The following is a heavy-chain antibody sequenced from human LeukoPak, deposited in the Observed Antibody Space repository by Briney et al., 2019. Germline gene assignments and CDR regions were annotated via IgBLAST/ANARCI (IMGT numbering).Heavy chain of an antibody. V-gene: IGHV5-10-1*01. J-gene: IGHJ4*02. D-gene: IGHD1-26*01. CDR3: ASRQGSHDY. CDR1: GSRSTSYW. Sequence: GAPLRTSSKGFGSRSTSYWISWGRRMPGKGLEWMGRIDPSDSYTNYSPSFQGHVTISADKSISTAYLQWSSLKASDTAMYYCASRQGSHDYWGQGTLVTVSS. CDR2: IDPSDSYT.